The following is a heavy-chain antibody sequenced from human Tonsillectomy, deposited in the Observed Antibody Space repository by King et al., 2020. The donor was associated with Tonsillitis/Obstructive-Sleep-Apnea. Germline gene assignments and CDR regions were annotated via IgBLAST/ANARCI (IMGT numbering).Heavy chain of an antibody. V-gene: IGHV3-11*06. CDR1: GFTFSDYY. J-gene: IGHJ6*02. CDR3: ASDPTSSHGLYYYYYAMDV. CDR2: ISSSNNYA. Sequence: VQLVESGGGLVKPGGSLRLSCAASGFTFSDYYMSWIRQAPGKGLEWVSSISSSNNYANYADSVKGRFTISRDNANNSLYLQMNSLRAEDTAVYYCASDPTSSHGLYYYYYAMDVWGQGTPVTVSS. D-gene: IGHD2-2*01.